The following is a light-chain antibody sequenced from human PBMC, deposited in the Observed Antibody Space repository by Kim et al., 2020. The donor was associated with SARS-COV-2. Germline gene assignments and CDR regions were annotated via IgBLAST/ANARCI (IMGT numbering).Light chain of an antibody. CDR3: QQRSNWPPFT. J-gene: IGKJ3*01. CDR1: PSVSSY. Sequence: SPGKRAPLPCRASPSVSSYLACYHHNPGQAPRPLIYGASTGATGIPARSSGSGSGTAFTLTISRLEPDDFAVYYCQQRSNWPPFTFGPGTKVDIK. CDR2: GAS. V-gene: IGKV3-11*01.